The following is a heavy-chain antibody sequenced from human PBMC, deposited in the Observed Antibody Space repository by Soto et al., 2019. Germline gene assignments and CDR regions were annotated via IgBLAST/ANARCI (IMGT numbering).Heavy chain of an antibody. D-gene: IGHD4-17*01. J-gene: IGHJ4*02. Sequence: QVQLVQSGAEVKKPGASVKVSCKASGYTFTNYAMHWVRQAPGQRLEWMEWIVPGNGDTKYSQKFQGRVTFTRDTSASTAYMELSSLRSEDAAVYYCTSVDYGDYWGQGTLVTVSS. V-gene: IGHV1-3*01. CDR3: TSVDYGDY. CDR1: GYTFTNYA. CDR2: IVPGNGDT.